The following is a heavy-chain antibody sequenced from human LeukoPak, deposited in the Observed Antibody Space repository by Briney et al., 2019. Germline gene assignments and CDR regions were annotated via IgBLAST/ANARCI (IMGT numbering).Heavy chain of an antibody. CDR2: IFTTGRT. CDR3: ARGEFDSTTFDL. CDR1: GGSISSCN. V-gene: IGHV4-4*07. Sequence: SETLSLTCTVSGGSISSCNWSWIRQRAGKGLEWIGRIFTTGRTSYNPSLKSRVTMSVDTSKNQFSLKLSSVTAADAAFNYCARGEFDSTTFDLWGRGTLVTVSS. J-gene: IGHJ2*01. D-gene: IGHD2-2*01.